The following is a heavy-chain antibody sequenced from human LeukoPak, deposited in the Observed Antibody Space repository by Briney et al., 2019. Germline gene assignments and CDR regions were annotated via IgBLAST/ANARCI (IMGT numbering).Heavy chain of an antibody. D-gene: IGHD1-26*01. CDR1: GFTFSSYA. J-gene: IGHJ4*02. CDR2: ISSNGGST. V-gene: IGHV3-64D*06. CDR3: VKDRRGSYSGRLDY. Sequence: GGSLRLSCSASGFTFSSYAMHWVRQAPGKGLEYVSAISSNGGSTYYADSVKDRFTISRDNSKNTLYLQMSSARAEDTAVYYCVKDRRGSYSGRLDYWGQGTLVTVSS.